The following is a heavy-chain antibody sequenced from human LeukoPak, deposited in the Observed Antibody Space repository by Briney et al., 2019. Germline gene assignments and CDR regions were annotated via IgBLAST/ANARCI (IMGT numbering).Heavy chain of an antibody. CDR2: FDPEEAKM. CDR3: TTRSGDFWSGFVN. D-gene: IGHD3-3*01. Sequence: VASVTVSCKVSGNSLSELSIQWVRQAPGQGHECLGGFDPEEAKMVYAQNFQGRVTMTEDTSTQTAYMELSGLTSDDTAVYYCTTRSGDFWSGFVNWGQGTLVTVSS. V-gene: IGHV1-24*01. J-gene: IGHJ4*02. CDR1: GNSLSELS.